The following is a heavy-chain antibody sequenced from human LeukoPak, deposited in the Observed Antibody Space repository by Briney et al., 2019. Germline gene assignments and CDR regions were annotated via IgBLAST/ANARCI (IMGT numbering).Heavy chain of an antibody. CDR1: GYSFTSYW. J-gene: IGHJ4*02. Sequence: KVGESLKISCKGSGYSFTSYWIGWVRQMPGKGLEWMGIIYPGDSDTRYSPSFQGQVTISADKSISTAYLQWSSLKASDTAMYYCARQFSDILTGYYHFDYWGQGTLVTVSS. CDR2: IYPGDSDT. D-gene: IGHD3-9*01. CDR3: ARQFSDILTGYYHFDY. V-gene: IGHV5-51*01.